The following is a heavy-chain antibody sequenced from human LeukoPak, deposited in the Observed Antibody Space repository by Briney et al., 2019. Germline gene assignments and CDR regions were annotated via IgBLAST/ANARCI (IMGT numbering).Heavy chain of an antibody. CDR3: ARHHYDSSGPAFDY. J-gene: IGHJ4*02. CDR1: GGSISSYY. D-gene: IGHD3-22*01. V-gene: IGHV4-59*08. Sequence: SETLSLTCTVSGGSISSYYWSWIRQPPGKGLEWIWYIYYSGSTNYNPSLKSRVTISVDTSKNQFSLKLSSVTAADTAVYYCARHHYDSSGPAFDYWGQGTLVTVSS. CDR2: IYYSGST.